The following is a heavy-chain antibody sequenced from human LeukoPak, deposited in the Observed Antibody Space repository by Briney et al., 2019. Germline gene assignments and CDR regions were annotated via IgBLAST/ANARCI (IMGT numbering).Heavy chain of an antibody. V-gene: IGHV3-30*02. J-gene: IGHJ5*02. CDR2: IRYDGSNK. D-gene: IGHD2-21*01. CDR3: AKDMGDTALQNFFDP. CDR1: GFTFSSYG. Sequence: PGGSLRLSCAASGFTFSSYGMHWVRQAPGKGLEWVAFIRYDGSNKYYADSVKGRFTISRDNSKNTLYLQMNSLRAEDTAVYYCAKDMGDTALQNFFDPWGQGTLVTVSS.